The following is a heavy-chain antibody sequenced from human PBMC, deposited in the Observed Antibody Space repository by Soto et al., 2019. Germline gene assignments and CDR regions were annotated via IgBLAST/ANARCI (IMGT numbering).Heavy chain of an antibody. J-gene: IGHJ5*02. Sequence: ASVKVSCKASGYTFIHYGVNWVRQAPGQGLEWLGWINPNNGNTNYAQKFRGRVTMTRDTSNNTVYMELTSLTSDDTAVYYCARVYCGGDCYPPAGCFDPWGQGTLVTVSS. CDR1: GYTFIHYG. D-gene: IGHD2-21*02. CDR3: ARVYCGGDCYPPAGCFDP. V-gene: IGHV1-18*01. CDR2: INPNNGNT.